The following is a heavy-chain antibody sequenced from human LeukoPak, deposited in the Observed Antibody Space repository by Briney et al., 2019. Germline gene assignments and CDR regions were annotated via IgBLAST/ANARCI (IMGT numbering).Heavy chain of an antibody. D-gene: IGHD2-2*01. V-gene: IGHV3-73*01. Sequence: GGSLRLSCAASGFTFSGSAMHWVRQASGKGLEWVDRIRSKANSYATAYAASVKGRFTISRDDSKNTAYLQMNSLKTEDTAVYYCQVVPAAPFDPWGQGTLVTVSS. CDR1: GFTFSGSA. CDR2: IRSKANSYAT. J-gene: IGHJ5*02. CDR3: QVVPAAPFDP.